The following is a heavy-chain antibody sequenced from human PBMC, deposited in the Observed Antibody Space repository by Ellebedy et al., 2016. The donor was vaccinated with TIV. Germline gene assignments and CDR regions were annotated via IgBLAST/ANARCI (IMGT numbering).Heavy chain of an antibody. CDR2: ISSSSSYT. J-gene: IGHJ3*02. V-gene: IGHV3-11*05. D-gene: IGHD7-27*01. CDR1: GFTFSDYY. Sequence: GGSLRLSXAASGFTFSDYYMSWIRQAPGKGLEWVSYISSSSSYTNYADSVKGRFTISRDNAKNSLYLQMNSLRAEDTAVYYCAREGSWGLGNHDAFDIWGQGTMVTVSS. CDR3: AREGSWGLGNHDAFDI.